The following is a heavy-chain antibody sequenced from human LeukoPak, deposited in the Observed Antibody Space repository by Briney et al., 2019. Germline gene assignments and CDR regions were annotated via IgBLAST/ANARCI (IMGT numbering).Heavy chain of an antibody. J-gene: IGHJ3*02. CDR1: GFTFSSYG. D-gene: IGHD5-24*01. CDR3: ASLKLRWLQLEAFDI. Sequence: GRSLRLSCAASGFTFSSYGMHWVRQAPGKGLEWVAVISYDGSNKYYADSVKGRFTISRDNSKNTLYLQMNSLRAEDTAVYYCASLKLRWLQLEAFDIWGQGTMVTVSS. CDR2: ISYDGSNK. V-gene: IGHV3-30*03.